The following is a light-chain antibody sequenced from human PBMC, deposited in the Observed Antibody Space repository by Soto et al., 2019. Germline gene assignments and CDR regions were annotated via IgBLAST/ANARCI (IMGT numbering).Light chain of an antibody. CDR3: QQRYNWPLT. V-gene: IGKV3-11*01. J-gene: IGKJ4*01. CDR1: QSVTNS. CDR2: DAS. Sequence: EIVLTQSPATLSLSPGERAALSCRASQSVTNSLAWYQQKPGQAPRLLLNDASNRATGIPARFSGSGSGTDFTLTISSLEPEDFAVYYCQQRYNWPLTFGGGTKVDIK.